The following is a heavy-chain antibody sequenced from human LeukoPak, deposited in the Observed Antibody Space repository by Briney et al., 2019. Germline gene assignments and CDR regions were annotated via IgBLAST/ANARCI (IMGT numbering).Heavy chain of an antibody. V-gene: IGHV3-21*01. Sequence: PGGSLRLSCAASGFTFSSYSMNWVRQAPGKGLEWVSSISSSSSYIHYADSVKGRFTISRDNAKNSLYLQMNSLRAEDTAVYYCARDLEYSSSLDYWGQGTLVTVSS. J-gene: IGHJ4*02. CDR2: ISSSSSYI. D-gene: IGHD6-13*01. CDR1: GFTFSSYS. CDR3: ARDLEYSSSLDY.